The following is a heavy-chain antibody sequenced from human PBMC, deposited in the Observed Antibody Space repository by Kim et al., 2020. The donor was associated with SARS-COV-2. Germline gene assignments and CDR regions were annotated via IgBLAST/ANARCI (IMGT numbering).Heavy chain of an antibody. J-gene: IGHJ4*02. V-gene: IGHV4-39*01. Sequence: NRVTISVDTSKNQFSLTLSSVTAADTAVYYCARQHRGWLELGPAYFDYWGQGALVTVSS. D-gene: IGHD1-7*01. CDR3: ARQHRGWLELGPAYFDY.